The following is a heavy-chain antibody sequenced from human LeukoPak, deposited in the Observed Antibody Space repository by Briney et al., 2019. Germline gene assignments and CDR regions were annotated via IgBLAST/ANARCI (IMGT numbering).Heavy chain of an antibody. V-gene: IGHV3-23*01. Sequence: GGSLRLSCAASGFTFSTYAMSWVRQAPGKGLEWVSAINGIGGSTYYADSVKGRFTVSRDDSKNTLYLQMNSLRAEDTAVYYCARNENSGWGYFDYWGQGTLVTVSS. CDR1: GFTFSTYA. CDR3: ARNENSGWGYFDY. D-gene: IGHD5-12*01. J-gene: IGHJ4*02. CDR2: INGIGGST.